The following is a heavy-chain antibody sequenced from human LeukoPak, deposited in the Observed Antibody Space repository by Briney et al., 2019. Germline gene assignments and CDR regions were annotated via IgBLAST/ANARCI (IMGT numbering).Heavy chain of an antibody. D-gene: IGHD2-8*01. Sequence: ASVKVSCKAPGYTFTTYDINWVRQATGQGLEWMGWMNPNSANTGYAQKFQGRLTITRNTSISTAYMELSSLRSEDTAVYYCARGPVYGMWGAVSTPYYFDYWGQGTLVTVSS. J-gene: IGHJ4*02. CDR3: ARGPVYGMWGAVSTPYYFDY. CDR2: MNPNSANT. V-gene: IGHV1-8*03. CDR1: GYTFTTYD.